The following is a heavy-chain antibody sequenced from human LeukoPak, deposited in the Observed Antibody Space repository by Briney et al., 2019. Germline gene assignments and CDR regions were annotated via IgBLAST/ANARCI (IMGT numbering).Heavy chain of an antibody. CDR1: GGTFSSYA. J-gene: IGHJ4*02. D-gene: IGHD2-15*01. CDR2: IIPIFGTA. Sequence: GASVKVSCRASGGTFSSYAISWVRQAPGQGLEWMGGIIPIFGTANYAQKFQGRVTITADESTSTAYMELSSLRSEDTAVYYCARVLAATLDYWGQGTLVTVSS. V-gene: IGHV1-69*13. CDR3: ARVLAATLDY.